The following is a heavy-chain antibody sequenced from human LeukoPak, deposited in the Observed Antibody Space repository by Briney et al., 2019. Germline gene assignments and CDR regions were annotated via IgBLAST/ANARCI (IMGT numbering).Heavy chain of an antibody. CDR2: IYPGDSDT. CDR3: ARLPAMTMVVSLDY. V-gene: IGHV5-51*01. CDR1: GYSFTSYW. D-gene: IGHD4-23*01. Sequence: GESLKISCKGSGYSFTSYWIGWVRQMPGKGLEWTGIIYPGDSDTRYSPSFQGQVTISADKSISTAYLQWSGLKASDTAMYYCARLPAMTMVVSLDYWGQGTLVTVSS. J-gene: IGHJ4*02.